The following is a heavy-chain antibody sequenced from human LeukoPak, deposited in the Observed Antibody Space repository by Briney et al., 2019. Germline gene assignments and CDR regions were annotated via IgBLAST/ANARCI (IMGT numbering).Heavy chain of an antibody. D-gene: IGHD5-18*01. V-gene: IGHV4-61*02. CDR1: GGSISSGSYY. J-gene: IGHJ6*03. CDR2: IYTSGST. CDR3: ARAPRGGQLWSKAHYYYYYYMDV. Sequence: PSETLSLTCTVSGGSISSGSYYWSWIRQPAGKGLEWIGRIYTSGSTNYNPSLKSRVTISVDTSKNQFSLKLSSVTAADTAVYYCARAPRGGQLWSKAHYYYYYYMDVWGKGTTVTISS.